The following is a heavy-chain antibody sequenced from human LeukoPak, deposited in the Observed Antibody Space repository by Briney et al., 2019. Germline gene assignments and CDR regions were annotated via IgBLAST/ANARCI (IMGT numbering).Heavy chain of an antibody. D-gene: IGHD3-22*01. J-gene: IGHJ4*02. Sequence: GGSLRLSCAAAGFTFSTYWMSWVRQAPGKGLEWVANIKEDGSEKYYGDSVKGRFTISRDNAKNSLYLEMNSLRVEDTAVYYCARDSSGYQWGQGTLVTVSS. CDR3: ARDSSGYQ. V-gene: IGHV3-7*01. CDR2: IKEDGSEK. CDR1: GFTFSTYW.